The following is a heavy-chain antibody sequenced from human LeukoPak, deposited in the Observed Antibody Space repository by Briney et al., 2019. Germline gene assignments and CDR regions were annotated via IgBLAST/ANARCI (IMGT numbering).Heavy chain of an antibody. CDR1: GYTFTGYY. CDR2: INPNSGGT. V-gene: IGHV1-2*04. Sequence: ASVKVSCKASGYTFTGYYMHWVRQAPGQGLEWMGWINPNSGGTNYAQKFQGWVTMTRDTSISTAYMELSRLRSDDTAVYYCARDRSLAAAVYYFDYWGQGTLVTVSS. J-gene: IGHJ4*02. CDR3: ARDRSLAAAVYYFDY. D-gene: IGHD6-13*01.